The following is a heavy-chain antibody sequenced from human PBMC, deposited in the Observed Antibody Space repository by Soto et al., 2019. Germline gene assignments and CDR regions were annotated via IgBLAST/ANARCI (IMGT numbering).Heavy chain of an antibody. CDR3: AGGDDYGDYVPPPVGVT. J-gene: IGHJ5*02. D-gene: IGHD4-17*01. Sequence: QLVQSGAEVKKPGSSVKVSCKASGGTFSSYAISWXXXXXXXXXXXMGGIIPIFGTANYAQKFQGRVTITADESTSTAYMELSSLRSEDTAVYYCAGGDDYGDYVPPPVGVTWAQGTLGIVSS. V-gene: IGHV1-69*01. CDR2: IIPIFGTA. CDR1: GGTFSSYA.